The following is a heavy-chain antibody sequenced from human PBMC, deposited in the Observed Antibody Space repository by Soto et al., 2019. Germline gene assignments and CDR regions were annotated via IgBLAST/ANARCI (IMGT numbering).Heavy chain of an antibody. CDR2: ISAYNGNT. V-gene: IGHV1-18*01. CDR3: ARDQDSGVFMYYYMDV. D-gene: IGHD3-3*01. J-gene: IGHJ6*03. CDR1: GYTFTSYG. Sequence: ASVKVSCKASGYTFTSYGISWVRQAPGQGLEWMGWISAYNGNTNYAQKLQGRVTMTTDTSTSTAYMELRSLRSDDTAVYYCARDQDSGVFMYYYMDVWGKGTTVTVSS.